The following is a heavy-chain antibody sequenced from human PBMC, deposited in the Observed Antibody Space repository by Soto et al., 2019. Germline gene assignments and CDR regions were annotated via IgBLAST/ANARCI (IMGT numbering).Heavy chain of an antibody. Sequence: ASVKVSCKASGYTFTSYGISWVRQAPGQGLEWMGWISTYNGNTNYAQKLQGRVTMTTDTSTSTVYMDLRSLTSDDTGVYYCARELLWIGDLTYWGQGTLVTVSS. CDR1: GYTFTSYG. D-gene: IGHD3-10*01. CDR3: ARELLWIGDLTY. CDR2: ISTYNGNT. V-gene: IGHV1-18*01. J-gene: IGHJ4*02.